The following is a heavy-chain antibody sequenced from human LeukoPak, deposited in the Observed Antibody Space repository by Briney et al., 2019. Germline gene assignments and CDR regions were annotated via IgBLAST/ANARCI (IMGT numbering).Heavy chain of an antibody. J-gene: IGHJ4*02. CDR3: ARAHNWKYGTFDY. CDR1: GFTFSSYS. Sequence: PGGSLRLSCAASGFTFSSYSMNWVRQAPGKGLGWVSCISSSSSYIYYADSVKGRFTISRDNAKNSLYLQMNSLRVEDTAVYYCARAHNWKYGTFDYWGQGTLVTVSS. D-gene: IGHD1-20*01. V-gene: IGHV3-21*01. CDR2: ISSSSSYI.